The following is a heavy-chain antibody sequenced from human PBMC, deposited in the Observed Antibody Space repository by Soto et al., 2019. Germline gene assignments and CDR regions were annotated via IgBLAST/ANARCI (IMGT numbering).Heavy chain of an antibody. V-gene: IGHV4-30-4*01. D-gene: IGHD4-17*01. Sequence: SETLSLTCTVSGGSISSGDYYWSWIRQPPGKGLEWIGYIYYSGSTYYNPSLKSRVTISVDTSKNQFSLKLSSVTAADTAVYYCARGEATTDHFEYWGQGTLVTVAS. CDR2: IYYSGST. CDR3: ARGEATTDHFEY. CDR1: GGSISSGDYY. J-gene: IGHJ4*02.